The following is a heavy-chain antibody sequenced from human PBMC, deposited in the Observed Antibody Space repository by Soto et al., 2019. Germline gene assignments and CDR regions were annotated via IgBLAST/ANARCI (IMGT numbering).Heavy chain of an antibody. CDR3: ARDQIAAAGTLLSSLFQH. CDR1: GFTFSSYA. D-gene: IGHD6-13*01. J-gene: IGHJ1*01. CDR2: ISYDGSNK. V-gene: IGHV3-30-3*01. Sequence: GGSLRLSCAASGFTFSSYAMHWVRQAPGKGLEWVAVISYDGSNKYYADSVKGRFTISRDNSKNTLYLQMNSLRAEDTAVYYCARDQIAAAGTLLSSLFQHWGQGTLVTVSS.